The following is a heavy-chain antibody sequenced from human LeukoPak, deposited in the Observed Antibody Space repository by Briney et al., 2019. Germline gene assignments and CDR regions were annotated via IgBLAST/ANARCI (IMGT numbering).Heavy chain of an antibody. J-gene: IGHJ4*02. Sequence: PGGSLRLSCAASGFTFSSYGMHWVRQAPGKGLEWVAFIRYDGSNKYYADSVKGRFTISRDNSKNTLYLQMNSLRAEDTAVYYCAKDAVHYYDSSGYYYFDYWGQGTLVTVSS. V-gene: IGHV3-30*02. CDR1: GFTFSSYG. CDR3: AKDAVHYYDSSGYYYFDY. D-gene: IGHD3-22*01. CDR2: IRYDGSNK.